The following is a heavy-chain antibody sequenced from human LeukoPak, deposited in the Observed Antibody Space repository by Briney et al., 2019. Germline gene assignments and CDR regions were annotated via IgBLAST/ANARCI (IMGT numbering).Heavy chain of an antibody. Sequence: SETLSLTCAVYGGSFSGYYWSWIRQPPGKGLEWIGEINHSGSTNYNPFLKSRVTIPVDTSKNQFSLKLSSVTAADTAVYYCARRQGYSSGWYWFDPWGQGTLVTVSS. CDR3: ARRQGYSSGWYWFDP. J-gene: IGHJ5*02. CDR2: INHSGST. D-gene: IGHD6-19*01. V-gene: IGHV4-34*01. CDR1: GGSFSGYY.